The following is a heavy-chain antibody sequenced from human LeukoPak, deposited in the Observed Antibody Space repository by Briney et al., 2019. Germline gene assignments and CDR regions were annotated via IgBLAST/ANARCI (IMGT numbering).Heavy chain of an antibody. CDR3: ARSGGYGWDY. J-gene: IGHJ4*02. Sequence: GTSLRLSCVASGFTFNNYWMTWVRQAPGKGLEWVANIKPDGSEGYYLDSLKGRFTISRDNAKNSLYLEMTSLRVEDTAVYYCARSGGYGWDYWGQGALVTVSS. V-gene: IGHV3-7*01. D-gene: IGHD5-12*01. CDR2: IKPDGSEG. CDR1: GFTFNNYW.